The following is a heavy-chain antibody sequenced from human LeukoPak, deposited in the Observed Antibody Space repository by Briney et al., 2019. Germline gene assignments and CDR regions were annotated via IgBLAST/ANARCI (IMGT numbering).Heavy chain of an antibody. Sequence: GASVKVSCKVSGYTLTELSMHWVRQAPGKGLEWMGRFDPEDGETIYAQKFQGRVTMTEDTSTDTAYMELSSLRSEDTAVYYCATGPSWELLTYYFDYWGQGTLVTVSS. CDR1: GYTLTELS. D-gene: IGHD1-26*01. CDR2: FDPEDGET. CDR3: ATGPSWELLTYYFDY. J-gene: IGHJ4*02. V-gene: IGHV1-24*01.